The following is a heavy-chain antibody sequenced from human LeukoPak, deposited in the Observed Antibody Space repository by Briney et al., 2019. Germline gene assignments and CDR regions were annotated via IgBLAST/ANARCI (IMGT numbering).Heavy chain of an antibody. Sequence: SETLTLTCTVSGGSIRSCNYFWNWIRQPPGKGLEWIGNIYFSGSSSSDPSLKSRVSMSVDTSMNQFSLKLNSVTAADTATYYCARGASGYVPTAPCVLWGQGILVSVAS. J-gene: IGHJ4*02. CDR2: IYFSGSS. V-gene: IGHV4-30-4*01. CDR1: GGSIRSCNYF. CDR3: ARGASGYVPTAPCVL. D-gene: IGHD5-18*01.